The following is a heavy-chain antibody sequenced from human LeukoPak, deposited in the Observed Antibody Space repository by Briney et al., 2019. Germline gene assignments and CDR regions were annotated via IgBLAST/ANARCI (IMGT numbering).Heavy chain of an antibody. CDR1: EFTVSSNC. CDR3: ARWICGADCFPYDFDY. Sequence: GGSLRLSCAAAEFTVSSNCMSWVRQAPGKGLEWVSVIYSGGSTYYADSVKGRFTISRDNSKNTLYLQMNSLRAEDTAVYYCARWICGADCFPYDFDYWGQGTLVTVSS. V-gene: IGHV3-66*01. J-gene: IGHJ4*02. D-gene: IGHD2-21*02. CDR2: IYSGGST.